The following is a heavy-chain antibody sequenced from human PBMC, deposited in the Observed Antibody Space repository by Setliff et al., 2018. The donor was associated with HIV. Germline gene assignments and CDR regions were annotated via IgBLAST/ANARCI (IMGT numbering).Heavy chain of an antibody. Sequence: KTSETLSLTCTVSGDSISSSYWSWVRQPPGKGLEYIGYIFPSVSSDYNPSLESRVSMSVDTSKNQISLKMKFVTAADTAVYYCVRLVDTGMVSPLAYFDDWGQGTLVTVSS. V-gene: IGHV4-59*08. CDR3: VRLVDTGMVSPLAYFDD. CDR1: GDSISSSY. CDR2: IFPSVSS. D-gene: IGHD5-18*01. J-gene: IGHJ4*02.